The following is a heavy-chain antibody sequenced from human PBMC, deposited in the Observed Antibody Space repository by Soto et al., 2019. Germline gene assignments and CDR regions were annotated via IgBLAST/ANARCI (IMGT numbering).Heavy chain of an antibody. D-gene: IGHD3-10*01. V-gene: IGHV3-23*01. CDR2: MKATDGTK. J-gene: IGHJ4*02. CDR3: AKPYGPLAFDY. Sequence: PGGSLRLSCAASGFNFNLLALTWVRQAPGKGLEWVSTMKATDGTKYYADSVKGRFTISRESSPNTMHLQMNSLRFEDTAVYYCAKPYGPLAFDYWGQGTLVTVSS. CDR1: GFNFNLLA.